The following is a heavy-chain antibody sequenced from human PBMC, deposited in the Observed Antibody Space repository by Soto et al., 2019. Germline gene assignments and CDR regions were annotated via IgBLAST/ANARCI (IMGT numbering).Heavy chain of an antibody. V-gene: IGHV1-18*01. CDR1: GYTFTSSG. CDR3: ARILVSGYYGSGIHPHYCCMDV. D-gene: IGHD3-10*01. Sequence: ASVKVSCKDSGYTFTSSGISWVRQAPGQGHEWVGWISAYNGKTNYAQRLQGRVTMTTDTSRSTAYMGLRSLRSDDTAVYYCARILVSGYYGSGIHPHYCCMDV. CDR2: ISAYNGKT. J-gene: IGHJ6*01.